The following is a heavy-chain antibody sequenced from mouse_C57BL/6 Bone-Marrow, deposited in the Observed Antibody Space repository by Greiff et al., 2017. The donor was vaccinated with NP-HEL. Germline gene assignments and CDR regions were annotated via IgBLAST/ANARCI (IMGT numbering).Heavy chain of an antibody. J-gene: IGHJ3*01. Sequence: EVQLQESGPGLVKPSQSLSLTCSVTGYSITSGYYWNWIRQFPGNKLEWMGYISYDGSNNYNPSLKNRISITRDTSKNQFFLKLNSVTTEDTATYYCARGNYSNSWFAYWGQGTLVTVSA. CDR3: ARGNYSNSWFAY. CDR1: GYSITSGYY. D-gene: IGHD2-5*01. V-gene: IGHV3-6*01. CDR2: ISYDGSN.